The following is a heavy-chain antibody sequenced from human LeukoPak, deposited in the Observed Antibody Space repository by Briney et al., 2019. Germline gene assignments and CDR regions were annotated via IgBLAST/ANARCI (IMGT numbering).Heavy chain of an antibody. J-gene: IGHJ5*02. CDR1: GFTFSNYA. Sequence: GGSLRLSCVASGFTFSNYAMSWVRQAPGKGLELVSGIYGSDDKTVYGDAVKGRFTISRDNPKNTLYLQMNSLRADDTAVYYCAKTQGYYDAWGQGALVTVSS. CDR2: IYGSDDKT. CDR3: AKTQGYYDA. V-gene: IGHV3-23*01. D-gene: IGHD2-15*01.